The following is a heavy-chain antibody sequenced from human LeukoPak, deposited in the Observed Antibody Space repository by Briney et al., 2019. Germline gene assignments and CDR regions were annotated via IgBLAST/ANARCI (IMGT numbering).Heavy chain of an antibody. J-gene: IGHJ6*03. CDR3: ARDPYSGNYGAYYYYYMDV. CDR1: RFSFSSYS. CDR2: ITSGSSYI. V-gene: IGHV3-21*01. D-gene: IGHD1-26*01. Sequence: GGSLRLSCAASRFSFSSYSMNWVRQAPGKGLEWVSSITSGSSYIYYADSVKGRFTISRDNAKSSLYLQMDSLRAEDTAVYYCARDPYSGNYGAYYYYYMDVWGKGTTVTISS.